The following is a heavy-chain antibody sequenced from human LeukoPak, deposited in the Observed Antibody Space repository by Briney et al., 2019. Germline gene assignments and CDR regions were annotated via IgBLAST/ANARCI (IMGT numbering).Heavy chain of an antibody. CDR1: GVTFSSYA. V-gene: IGHV3-23*01. CDR3: RKNFGMDV. Sequence: GGSLRLSCAASGVTFSSYAMSWVRQAPGKGLEWVSGISGSGGSTYYADSLKGRFTISGDNSKNTLYLQINSRRAEDTAVYYCRKNFGMDVWGQGTTVTVSS. CDR2: ISGSGGST. J-gene: IGHJ6*01.